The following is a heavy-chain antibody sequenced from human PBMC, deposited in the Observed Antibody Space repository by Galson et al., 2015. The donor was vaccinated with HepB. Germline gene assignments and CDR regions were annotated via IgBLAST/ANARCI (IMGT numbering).Heavy chain of an antibody. CDR3: ARGIAVAALGWFDP. CDR2: INTNTGNP. Sequence: SVKVSCKASGYTFTSYAMNWVRQAPGQGLEWMGWINTNTGNPTYAQGFTGRFVFSSDTSVSTAYLQISSLKAEDTAVYYCARGIAVAALGWFDPWGQGTLVTVSS. V-gene: IGHV7-4-1*02. D-gene: IGHD6-19*01. CDR1: GYTFTSYA. J-gene: IGHJ5*02.